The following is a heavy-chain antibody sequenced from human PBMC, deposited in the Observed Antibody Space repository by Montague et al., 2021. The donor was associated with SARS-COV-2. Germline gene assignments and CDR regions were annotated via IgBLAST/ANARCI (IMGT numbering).Heavy chain of an antibody. V-gene: IGHV2-70*01. Sequence: VLVKPTQTLTLTCTFSGFSLSTSGICVSWIRQPPGKALEWLALXDWDDDKYYSTSLKTRLTISKDTSKNQVVLTMTNMDPVDTATYYCARIWGATRGDAFDIWGQGTMVTVSS. D-gene: IGHD1-26*01. CDR3: ARIWGATRGDAFDI. J-gene: IGHJ3*02. CDR1: GFSLSTSGIC. CDR2: XDWDDDK.